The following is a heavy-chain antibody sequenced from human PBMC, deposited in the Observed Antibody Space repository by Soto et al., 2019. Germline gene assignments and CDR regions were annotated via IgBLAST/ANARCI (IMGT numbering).Heavy chain of an antibody. D-gene: IGHD3-16*02. V-gene: IGHV2-5*02. CDR3: AHIMITYGGVIGLDAFDI. J-gene: IGHJ3*02. CDR1: GSSLDTRTAG. CDR2: IYWDNDK. Sequence: QITLKESGPTLVEPTQTLTLTCTFSGSSLDTRTAGVGWIRQPPGKALEWVAIIYWDNDKRYSPSLRSRLAIDKDTSKNQVVLTMTALDPVDTGTYYCAHIMITYGGVIGLDAFDIWGQGTMVTVSS.